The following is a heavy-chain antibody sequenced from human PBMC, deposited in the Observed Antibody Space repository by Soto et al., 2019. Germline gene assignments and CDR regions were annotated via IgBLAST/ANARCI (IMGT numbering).Heavy chain of an antibody. V-gene: IGHV1-69*01. CDR1: GGTFSSYA. Sequence: QVQLVQSGAEVKKPGSSVKVSCKASGGTFSSYAISWVRQAPGQGLEWMGGIIPIFGTANYAQKFQGRVTITADESTSTAYMELSSLRSEDTAVYYCASSHWNDVVYSIGCFDPWGQGTLVTVSS. CDR3: ASSHWNDVVYSIGCFDP. J-gene: IGHJ5*02. CDR2: IIPIFGTA. D-gene: IGHD1-1*01.